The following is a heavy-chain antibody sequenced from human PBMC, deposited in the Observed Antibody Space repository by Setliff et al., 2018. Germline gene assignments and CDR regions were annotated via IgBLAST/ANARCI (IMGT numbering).Heavy chain of an antibody. CDR1: GYSFTSHY. D-gene: IGHD2-15*01. J-gene: IGHJ6*02. V-gene: IGHV1-46*01. CDR3: AASVGGAPYYYGLDV. CDR2: VNPGGLTS. Sequence: GASVKVSCKTSGYSFTSHYMHWVRQAPGQGLEWMGIVNPGGLTSSSTQKFEGRVTMTRDTSTSTVYMELSSLRSEDTALYSCAASVGGAPYYYGLDVWGQGTTVTVSS.